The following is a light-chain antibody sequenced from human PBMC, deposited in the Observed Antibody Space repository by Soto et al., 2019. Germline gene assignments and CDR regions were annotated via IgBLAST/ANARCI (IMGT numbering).Light chain of an antibody. CDR2: DTS. V-gene: IGKV3-11*01. J-gene: IGKJ5*01. Sequence: IILAKSPATLSLDQGERATLSCRASQSVRNSLVWYQQKPGQAPRLLIYDTSNRATDIPARFSGSGSGTDFTLTITSLEPEDFAVYYCQQRYNWPPTFGQGTRLEIK. CDR1: QSVRNS. CDR3: QQRYNWPPT.